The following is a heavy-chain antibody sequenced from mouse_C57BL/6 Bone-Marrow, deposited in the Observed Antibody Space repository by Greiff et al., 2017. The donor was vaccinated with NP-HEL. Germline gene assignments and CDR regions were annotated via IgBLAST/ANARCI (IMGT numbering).Heavy chain of an antibody. CDR1: GFTFNTYA. CDR2: IRSKSSNYAT. J-gene: IGHJ3*01. D-gene: IGHD1-1*01. CDR3: VRAFTTVVEGPGFAY. Sequence: EVQLVESGGGLVQPKGSLKLSCAASGFTFNTYAMHWVRQAPGKGLEWVARIRSKSSNYATYYADSVKDRFTISRDDSQSIIYLQMNNLKTEDTAMYSCVRAFTTVVEGPGFAYWGQGPLVTVSA. V-gene: IGHV10-3*01.